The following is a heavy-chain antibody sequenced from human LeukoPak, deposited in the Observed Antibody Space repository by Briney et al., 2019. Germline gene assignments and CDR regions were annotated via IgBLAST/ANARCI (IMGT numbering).Heavy chain of an antibody. CDR1: GGSISSSSYY. CDR3: ARDPGSSWSDYYYHYGMDV. D-gene: IGHD6-13*01. V-gene: IGHV4-39*07. Sequence: SETLSLTCTVSGGSISSSSYYWGWIRQPPGKGLEWIGSIYYSGSTYYNPSLKSRVTISVDTSKNQFSLKLSSVTAADTAVYYCARDPGSSWSDYYYHYGMDVWGQGTTVTVSS. J-gene: IGHJ6*02. CDR2: IYYSGST.